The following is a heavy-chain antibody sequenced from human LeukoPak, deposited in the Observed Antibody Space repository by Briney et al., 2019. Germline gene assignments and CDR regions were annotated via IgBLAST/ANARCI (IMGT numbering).Heavy chain of an antibody. D-gene: IGHD3-16*01. Sequence: SVKVSCKASGGTFSSYAISWVRQAPGQGLEWMGRIIPIFGIANYAQKFQDRVTITRDTSASTGYMEMSSLISEDTAVYYCASKPRGESRPFDYWGQGTLVTVSS. V-gene: IGHV1-69*04. CDR1: GGTFSSYA. CDR3: ASKPRGESRPFDY. CDR2: IIPIFGIA. J-gene: IGHJ4*02.